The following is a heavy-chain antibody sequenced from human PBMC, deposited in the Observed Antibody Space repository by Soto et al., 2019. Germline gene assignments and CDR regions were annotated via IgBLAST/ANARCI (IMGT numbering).Heavy chain of an antibody. Sequence: SETLSLTCTVSGGSISSYYWSWIRQPPGKGLEWIGYIYYSGSTNYNPSLKSRVTISVDTSKNQFSLKLSSVTAADTAVYYCARALILTGYYIHDAFDIWGQGTMVPVS. CDR2: IYYSGST. J-gene: IGHJ3*02. CDR1: GGSISSYY. D-gene: IGHD3-9*01. V-gene: IGHV4-59*01. CDR3: ARALILTGYYIHDAFDI.